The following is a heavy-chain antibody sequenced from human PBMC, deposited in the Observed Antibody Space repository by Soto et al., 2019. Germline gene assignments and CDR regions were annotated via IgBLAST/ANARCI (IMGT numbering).Heavy chain of an antibody. Sequence: QVQLVQSGAAVKKPGASVKVSCKASGYTFTSYGISWVRQAPGQGLEWMGWISAYNGNTNYAQKLEGSVTMTRDTSTSTAYMEVRSLRSDDTAVYFCARDGWLRLGNWFDPLGQGTLGNGSS. D-gene: IGHD5-12*01. CDR3: ARDGWLRLGNWFDP. J-gene: IGHJ5*01. V-gene: IGHV1-18*04. CDR1: GYTFTSYG. CDR2: ISAYNGNT.